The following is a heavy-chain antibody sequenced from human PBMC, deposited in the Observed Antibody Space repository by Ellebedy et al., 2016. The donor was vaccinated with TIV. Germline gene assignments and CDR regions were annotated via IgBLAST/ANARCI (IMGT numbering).Heavy chain of an antibody. D-gene: IGHD6-13*01. J-gene: IGHJ4*02. CDR3: TTTYSSSWHGDDY. Sequence: PGGSLRLSCAASGFTFNKAWMNWVRQAPGKGLEWVGLIRAKTDGGATNYGEPVKGRFTISRDDSKNTLYLQMNSLKTGDTAVYYCTTTYSSSWHGDDYWGQGTLVTVSS. V-gene: IGHV3-15*07. CDR1: GFTFNKAW. CDR2: IRAKTDGGAT.